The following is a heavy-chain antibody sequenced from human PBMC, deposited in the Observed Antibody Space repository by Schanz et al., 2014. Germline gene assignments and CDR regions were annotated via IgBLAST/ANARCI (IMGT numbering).Heavy chain of an antibody. CDR3: ATIGVNDYWRFGLDL. D-gene: IGHD3-16*01. Sequence: QVQLVQSGAEVRKPGSSVRVSCKASGGTFTSYAFSWVRQAPGQGLEWMGRIIPIVDITNYAQKFLGRVKNTADKATSTAYMELKSLRSADTAVYYCATIGVNDYWRFGLDLWGQGTTVTVSS. CDR1: GGTFTSYA. CDR2: IIPIVDIT. V-gene: IGHV1-69*04. J-gene: IGHJ6*02.